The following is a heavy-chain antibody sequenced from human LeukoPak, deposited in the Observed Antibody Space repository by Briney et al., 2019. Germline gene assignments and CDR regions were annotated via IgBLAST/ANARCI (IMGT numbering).Heavy chain of an antibody. CDR3: ARLGGPAAVDY. D-gene: IGHD2-2*01. CDR2: MYNSGST. J-gene: IGHJ4*02. Sequence: PSETLSLTCTLSGASIRSYYWRWIRQPPGRGLEWIGYMYNSGSTYYNPSLKSRVTISGDTYKNQFSLKLTSVTAADTAVYYCARLGGPAAVDYWGQGTLVTVSS. CDR1: GASIRSYY. V-gene: IGHV4-59*01.